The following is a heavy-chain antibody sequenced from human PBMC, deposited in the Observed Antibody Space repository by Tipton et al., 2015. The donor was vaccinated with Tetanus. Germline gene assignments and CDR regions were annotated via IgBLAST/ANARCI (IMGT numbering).Heavy chain of an antibody. Sequence: SLRLSCAASGFTFSDYSMNWVRQAPGKGLEWVSSISGSSNYINYADSVKGRFTISRANARNSLYLQMNSLRGDDTGVYYCARDPLGHFDYWGQGTLVTVSS. V-gene: IGHV3-21*01. CDR3: ARDPLGHFDY. CDR1: GFTFSDYS. J-gene: IGHJ4*02. CDR2: ISGSSNYI. D-gene: IGHD7-27*01.